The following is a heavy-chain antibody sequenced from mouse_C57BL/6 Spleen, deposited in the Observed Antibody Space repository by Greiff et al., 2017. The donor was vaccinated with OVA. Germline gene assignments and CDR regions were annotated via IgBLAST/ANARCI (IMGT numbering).Heavy chain of an antibody. D-gene: IGHD6-1*01. CDR1: GYTFTSYW. V-gene: IGHV1-52*01. Sequence: QVQLKQPGAELVRPGSSVKLSCKASGYTFTSYWMHWVKQRPIQGLEWIGNIDPSDSETHYNQKFKDKATLTVDKSSSTAYMQLSSLTSEDSAVYYCARSPLVSYWYFDVWGTGTTVTVSS. J-gene: IGHJ1*03. CDR3: ARSPLVSYWYFDV. CDR2: IDPSDSET.